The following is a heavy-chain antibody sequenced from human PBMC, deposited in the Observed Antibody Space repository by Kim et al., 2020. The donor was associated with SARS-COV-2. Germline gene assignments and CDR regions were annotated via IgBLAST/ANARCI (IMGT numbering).Heavy chain of an antibody. J-gene: IGHJ5*02. Sequence: SETLSLTCSVSGGSFSSYHWTWIRQPPGKGLEWIGYIYYSGNTNYNPSLRSRITISLDTSRAQVSLKLNSVTAADTAIYYCPRRVTGGGFGGKVGWFDP. CDR3: PRRVTGGGFGGKVGWFDP. D-gene: IGHD2-21*02. CDR2: IYYSGNT. CDR1: GGSFSSYH. V-gene: IGHV4-59*08.